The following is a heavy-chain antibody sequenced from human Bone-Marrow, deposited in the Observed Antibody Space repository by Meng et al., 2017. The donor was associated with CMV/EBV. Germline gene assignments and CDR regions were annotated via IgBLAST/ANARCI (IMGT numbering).Heavy chain of an antibody. CDR1: GYSISSGYY. CDR3: ARVPPYYDFWSGFHYYYYYGMDV. J-gene: IGHJ6*02. D-gene: IGHD3-3*01. V-gene: IGHV4-38-2*02. Sequence: ESLKISCTVSGYSISSGYYWGWIRQPPGKGLEWIGSIYHSGSTYYNPSLKSRVTISVDTSKNQFSLKLSSVTAADTAVYYCARVPPYYDFWSGFHYYYYYGMDVWGQGTTVTVSS. CDR2: IYHSGST.